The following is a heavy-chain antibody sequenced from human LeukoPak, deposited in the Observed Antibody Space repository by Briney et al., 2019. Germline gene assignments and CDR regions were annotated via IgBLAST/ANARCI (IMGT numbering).Heavy chain of an antibody. CDR3: ARVKKGSVVRYYYYMDV. CDR2: IYYSGST. V-gene: IGHV4-39*07. CDR1: GGSISSSSYY. J-gene: IGHJ6*03. D-gene: IGHD3-22*01. Sequence: PSETLSLTCTVSGGSISSSSYYWGWIRQPPGKGLEWIGSIYYSGSTYYNPSLKSRVTISVDTPKNQFSLKLSSVTAADTAVYYCARVKKGSVVRYYYYMDVWGKGTTVTVSS.